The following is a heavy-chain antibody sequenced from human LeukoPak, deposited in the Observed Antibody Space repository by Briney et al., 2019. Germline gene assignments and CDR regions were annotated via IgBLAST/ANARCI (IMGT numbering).Heavy chain of an antibody. J-gene: IGHJ3*02. D-gene: IGHD1-7*01. CDR3: AKEMYNWNYLDAFDI. CDR2: ISYDGSNK. Sequence: GGSLRLSCAASGFTFSSYGMHWVRQAPGKGLEWVAVISYDGSNKYYADSVKGRFTISRDNSKNTLYLQMNSLRAEDTAVYYCAKEMYNWNYLDAFDIWGQGTMVTVSS. V-gene: IGHV3-30*18. CDR1: GFTFSSYG.